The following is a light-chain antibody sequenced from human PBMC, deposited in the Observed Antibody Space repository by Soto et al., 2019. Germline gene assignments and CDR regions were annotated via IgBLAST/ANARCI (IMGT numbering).Light chain of an antibody. V-gene: IGKV3-15*01. J-gene: IGKJ2*01. CDR3: QQYNNWPRT. CDR2: GAS. Sequence: EIVMTQSPATLSVFPGERATLSCRASQSVSSNLAWYQQKPGQAPRLLIYGASTRATGIPARFSGSGSGTEFTLTISSLQSEDFAICYCQQYNNWPRTFGQGTKLDIK. CDR1: QSVSSN.